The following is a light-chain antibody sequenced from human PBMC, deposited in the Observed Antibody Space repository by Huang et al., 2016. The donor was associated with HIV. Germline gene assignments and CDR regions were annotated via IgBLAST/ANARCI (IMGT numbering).Light chain of an antibody. CDR3: QQYDKWPPLLT. CDR1: ESGGSI. Sequence: IEITQSPAHLSGSQGESVILSCRANESGGSILAWYQHKPGQAPRLLIHRASTRACGVPARFSGSGSGTEFTLSISVLQSADFAVYYCQQYDKWPPLLTFGGGTKVEIK. J-gene: IGKJ4*01. CDR2: RAS. V-gene: IGKV3-15*01.